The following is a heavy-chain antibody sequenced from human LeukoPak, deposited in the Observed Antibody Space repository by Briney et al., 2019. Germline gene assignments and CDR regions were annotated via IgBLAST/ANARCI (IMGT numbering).Heavy chain of an antibody. J-gene: IGHJ4*02. CDR3: ARRPYSSSSHDY. CDR1: GGSISSYY. D-gene: IGHD6-13*01. CDR2: IYYSGST. V-gene: IGHV4-59*01. Sequence: SETLCLTCTVSGGSISSYYWSWIRQPPGKGLEWIGYIYYSGSTNYNPSLKSRVTISVDTSKNQFSLKLSSVTAADSAVYYCARRPYSSSSHDYWGQGTLVTVSS.